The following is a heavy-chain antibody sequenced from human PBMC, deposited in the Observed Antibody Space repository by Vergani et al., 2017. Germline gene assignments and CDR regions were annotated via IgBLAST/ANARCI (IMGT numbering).Heavy chain of an antibody. Sequence: VQLVESGGGLVQPGGSLKLSCAASGFTFSSYGMHWVRQAPGKGLEWVAVISYDGSNKYYADSVKGRFTISRDNSKNTLYLQMNSLRAEDTAVYYCAKPLAPLQDDVWSGYYGYYYYMDVWGKGTTVTVSS. CDR3: AKPLAPLQDDVWSGYYGYYYYMDV. J-gene: IGHJ6*03. V-gene: IGHV3-30*18. D-gene: IGHD3-3*01. CDR1: GFTFSSYG. CDR2: ISYDGSNK.